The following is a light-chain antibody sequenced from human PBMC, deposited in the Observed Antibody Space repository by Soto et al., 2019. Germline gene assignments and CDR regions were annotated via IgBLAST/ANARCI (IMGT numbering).Light chain of an antibody. CDR3: QQYNGYWT. Sequence: DIQMTQSPSTLSASVGDRVTITCRASQSISGSLAWYQQKPGKAPNLLIYEASNLKSGVPSRFCGSGSGTEYTLPISSLKPDDSASYYCQQYNGYWTFGQRTGVAIK. V-gene: IGKV1-5*03. CDR1: QSISGS. CDR2: EAS. J-gene: IGKJ1*01.